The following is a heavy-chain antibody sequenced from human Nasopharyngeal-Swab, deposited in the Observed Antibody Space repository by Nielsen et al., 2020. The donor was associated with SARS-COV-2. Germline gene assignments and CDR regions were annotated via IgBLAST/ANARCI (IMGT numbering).Heavy chain of an antibody. D-gene: IGHD1-26*01. V-gene: IGHV3-7*01. CDR1: GFTFSDYW. CDR3: ARDETRQIRGWGY. CDR2: IKVDGSEQ. J-gene: IGHJ4*02. Sequence: GESLKISCAASGFTFSDYWMAWVRQAPGKGLEWVADIKVDGSEQYYVDSVKGRFTVSRDNAKNSLYLQMNSLRAEDTAMYYCARDETRQIRGWGYWGQGTLVTVSS.